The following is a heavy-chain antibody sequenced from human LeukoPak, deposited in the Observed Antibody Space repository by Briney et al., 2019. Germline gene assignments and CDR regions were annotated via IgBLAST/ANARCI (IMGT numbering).Heavy chain of an antibody. CDR3: AAGREWGDY. D-gene: IGHD6-6*01. Sequence: GGSLRLSCVASGFTFSVYWMAWVRQAPGKGLEWVANIKGEGSEKNYVDSVKGRFTISRDNAKNSLYLQMNSLRAEDTAVYYCAAGREWGDYWGQGILVTVSS. CDR1: GFTFSVYW. CDR2: IKGEGSEK. J-gene: IGHJ4*02. V-gene: IGHV3-7*05.